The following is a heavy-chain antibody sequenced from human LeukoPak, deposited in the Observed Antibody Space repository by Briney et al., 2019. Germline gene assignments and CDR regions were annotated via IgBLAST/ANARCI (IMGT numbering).Heavy chain of an antibody. D-gene: IGHD6-13*01. Sequence: GGSLRLSCAASGFSFSNAWMSWVRQAPGKGLEWVGRIKSKTDGGTTEYAAPVKGRLNISRDDSKNALYLQMNSLKTEDTAVYYCATDSSSSSYYWGQGTLVTVSS. CDR1: GFSFSNAW. J-gene: IGHJ4*02. CDR2: IKSKTDGGTT. V-gene: IGHV3-15*01. CDR3: ATDSSSSSYY.